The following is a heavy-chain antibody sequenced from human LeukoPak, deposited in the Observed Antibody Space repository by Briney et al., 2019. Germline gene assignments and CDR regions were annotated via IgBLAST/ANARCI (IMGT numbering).Heavy chain of an antibody. CDR1: GFTFSSYA. D-gene: IGHD6-19*01. J-gene: IGHJ4*02. CDR3: ANQYTSGWYVNFDY. V-gene: IGHV3-23*01. CDR2: ISSSGGST. Sequence: PGGSLRLSCAASGFTFSSYAMSWVRQAPGKGLEWVSAISSSGGSTYYADSVKGRFTISRDNSKNTLYLQMNSLRAEDTAVYYCANQYTSGWYVNFDYWGQGTLVTVSS.